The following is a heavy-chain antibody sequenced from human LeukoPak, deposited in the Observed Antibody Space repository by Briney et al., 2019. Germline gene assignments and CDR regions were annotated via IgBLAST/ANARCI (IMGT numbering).Heavy chain of an antibody. J-gene: IGHJ4*02. Sequence: GGALRLSCAASGFIFSDYPTHWVRQAPAKGLEGVANIKQDGSERYYVDSVKGRFTLSRDNAKNSLYLQMNRLRAEDTAVYYCARDRWSYDPQGGFDCWGQGTLVTVSS. D-gene: IGHD3-22*01. V-gene: IGHV3-7*03. CDR1: GFIFSDYP. CDR3: ARDRWSYDPQGGFDC. CDR2: IKQDGSER.